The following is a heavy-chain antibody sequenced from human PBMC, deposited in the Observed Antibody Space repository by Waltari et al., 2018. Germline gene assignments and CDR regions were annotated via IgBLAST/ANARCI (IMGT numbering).Heavy chain of an antibody. J-gene: IGHJ4*02. D-gene: IGHD2-8*02. CDR2: IYHSGKT. CDR1: GDPISSKYW. Sequence: QVQLQESGPGLVKPSGTLSLTCAFSGDPISSKYWWSWVRQSPGKGLEWIGEIYHSGKTYYNPSLKSRVTISVDKSKNQFSLNLSSVTAADTAVYYCAADRGVGLYFDYWGQGTLVTVSS. CDR3: AADRGVGLYFDY. V-gene: IGHV4-4*02.